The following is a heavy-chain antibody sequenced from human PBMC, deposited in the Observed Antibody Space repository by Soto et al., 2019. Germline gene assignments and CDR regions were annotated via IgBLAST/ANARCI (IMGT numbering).Heavy chain of an antibody. Sequence: QVQLQESGPGLVKPSGTLSLTCAVSVGSISSTNWWHWVRQPPGKGLEWIGEIYHSGSTNYNPSLKSRVTISVDKSKNQFSLQRTSVTAADTAVYYCARVIAPAVHWVDPWGQGTLVTVSS. CDR1: VGSISSTNW. V-gene: IGHV4-4*02. CDR2: IYHSGST. J-gene: IGHJ5*02. D-gene: IGHD6-13*01. CDR3: ARVIAPAVHWVDP.